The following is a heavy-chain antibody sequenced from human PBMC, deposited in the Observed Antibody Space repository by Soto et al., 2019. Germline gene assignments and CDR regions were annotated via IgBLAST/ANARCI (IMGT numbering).Heavy chain of an antibody. CDR3: ARTVGDWNDIYSDY. CDR2: IFSNDEK. Sequence: QVTLKESGPVVVKPTETLTLTCTVSGFSLSSGRMGVSWIRQPPGKALEWLAHIFSNDEKSYSTSLKSRLAISKDTSKSQVVLNMTNMDPVDTATYYCARTVGDWNDIYSDYWGQGTLVTVSS. CDR1: GFSLSSGRMG. V-gene: IGHV2-26*01. J-gene: IGHJ4*02. D-gene: IGHD1-1*01.